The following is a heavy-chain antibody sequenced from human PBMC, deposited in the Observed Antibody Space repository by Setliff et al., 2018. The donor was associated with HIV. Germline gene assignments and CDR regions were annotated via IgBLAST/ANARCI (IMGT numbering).Heavy chain of an antibody. Sequence: SETLSLTCTVSGGSISSSSHYWGWIRQPPGKGLEWIGSIYYSGGTYYNPSLKSRVTISVDTSKNQFSLKLSSVTAADTAVYYCARLHGDFYFDLWGQGTLVTVSS. J-gene: IGHJ4*02. D-gene: IGHD4-17*01. CDR3: ARLHGDFYFDL. CDR1: GGSISSSSHY. V-gene: IGHV4-39*07. CDR2: IYYSGGT.